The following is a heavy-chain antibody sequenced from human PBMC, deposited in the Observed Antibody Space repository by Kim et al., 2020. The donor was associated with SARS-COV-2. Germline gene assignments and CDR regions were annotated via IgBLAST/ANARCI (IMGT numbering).Heavy chain of an antibody. CDR1: GFSVADTY. V-gene: IGHV3-53*01. J-gene: IGHJ6*02. CDR2: IYLVGST. CDR3: ARDLRRSSIDYHFGMDV. D-gene: IGHD3-16*02. Sequence: GGSLRLSCSASGFSVADTYINWVRQAPGGGLEWIAVIYLVGSTYFADSVKGRFTISRDKSTNTVYLEMNSLRVEDTSVYYCARDLRRSSIDYHFGMDVWGPGTTDTVSS.